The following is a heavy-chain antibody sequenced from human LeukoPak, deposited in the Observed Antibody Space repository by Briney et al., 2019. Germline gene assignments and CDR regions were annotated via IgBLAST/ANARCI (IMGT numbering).Heavy chain of an antibody. CDR3: AKPVTVSSPFDY. CDR2: INNNGGST. D-gene: IGHD3-10*01. Sequence: GGSLRLSCAASGFTFSSYAMSWVRQAPGKGLEWVSTINNNGGSTSYADSVKGRFTIFRDNSKNTLYLQMNSLRAEDTAVYYCAKPVTVSSPFDYWGQGTLVSVSS. J-gene: IGHJ4*02. CDR1: GFTFSSYA. V-gene: IGHV3-23*01.